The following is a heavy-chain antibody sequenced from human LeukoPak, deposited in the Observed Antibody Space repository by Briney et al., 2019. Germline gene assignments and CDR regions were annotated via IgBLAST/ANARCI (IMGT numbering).Heavy chain of an antibody. Sequence: SETLSLTCAVNAGSFTGYYWSWIRQPPGKELEWIGEIDHTGSINYNPSLRSRVNISVDTFKNQFSLKLRSVTAAERATYYCARGGYGPGSHYRYWGQGTLVTVSS. D-gene: IGHD3-10*01. V-gene: IGHV4-34*01. CDR3: ARGGYGPGSHYRY. J-gene: IGHJ4*02. CDR1: AGSFTGYY. CDR2: IDHTGSI.